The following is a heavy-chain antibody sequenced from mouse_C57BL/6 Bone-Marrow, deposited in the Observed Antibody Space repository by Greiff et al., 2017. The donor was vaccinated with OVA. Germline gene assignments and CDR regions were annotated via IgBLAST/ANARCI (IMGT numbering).Heavy chain of an antibody. CDR3: ARSKGYGNYYFDY. CDR2: IYPGDGDT. Sequence: VQLQQSGPELVKPGASVKISCKASGYAFSSSWMNWVKQRPGKGLEWIGRIYPGDGDTNYNGKFKGKATLTADKSSSTAYMQLSSLTSEDSAVYFCARSKGYGNYYFDYWGQGTTLTVSS. J-gene: IGHJ2*01. V-gene: IGHV1-82*01. D-gene: IGHD2-10*02. CDR1: GYAFSSSW.